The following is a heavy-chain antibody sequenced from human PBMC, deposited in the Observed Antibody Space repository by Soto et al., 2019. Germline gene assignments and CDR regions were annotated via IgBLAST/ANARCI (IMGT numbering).Heavy chain of an antibody. CDR1: GGSFSGYY. CDR2: INHSGST. D-gene: IGHD7-27*01. J-gene: IGHJ3*02. V-gene: IGHV4-34*01. Sequence: PSETLSLTCAVSGGSFSGYYWSWIRQPPGKGLEWIGEINHSGSTNYNPSLKSRVTISVDTSKNQFSLKVYSVTAADTAVYYCARAPYRGANSRDAFDIWGQGTMVT. CDR3: ARAPYRGANSRDAFDI.